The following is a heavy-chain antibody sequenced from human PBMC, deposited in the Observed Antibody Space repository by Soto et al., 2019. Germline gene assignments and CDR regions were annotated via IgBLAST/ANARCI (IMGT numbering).Heavy chain of an antibody. CDR2: IIPIFGTA. CDR3: ARDGLRLGELSLSSYFDY. CDR1: GGTFSSCA. J-gene: IGHJ4*02. Sequence: SVKVSCKASGGTFSSCAISWVRQAPGQGLEWMGGIIPIFGTANYAQKFQGRVTITADESTSTAYMELSSLRSEDTAVYYCARDGLRLGELSLSSYFDYWGQGTLVTVSS. V-gene: IGHV1-69*13. D-gene: IGHD3-16*02.